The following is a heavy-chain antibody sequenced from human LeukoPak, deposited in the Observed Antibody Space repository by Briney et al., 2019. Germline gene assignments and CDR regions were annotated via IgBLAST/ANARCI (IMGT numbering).Heavy chain of an antibody. J-gene: IGHJ3*02. V-gene: IGHV3-7*01. D-gene: IGHD3-22*01. Sequence: PGGSLRLSCAASGFNFSSYWMSWVRQAPGKGLEWVANIKQDGSEKYYVDSVKGRFTISRDNAKNSLYLQMNSLRAEDTAVYYCARVSRPLYYYDSSGYDFDIWGQGTMVTVSS. CDR3: ARVSRPLYYYDSSGYDFDI. CDR1: GFNFSSYW. CDR2: IKQDGSEK.